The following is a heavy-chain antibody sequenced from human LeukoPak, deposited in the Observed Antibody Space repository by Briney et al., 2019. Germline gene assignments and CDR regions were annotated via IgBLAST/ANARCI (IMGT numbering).Heavy chain of an antibody. J-gene: IGHJ4*02. CDR2: IRSSGSTI. CDR1: RLTLSSYD. CDR3: ARRFDS. Sequence: GESLRLSCTSSRLTLSSYDMNWVRQAPGKGLEWVSRIRSSGSTIDYADSVRGRFTISRDNAKNSLFLQMNSLRVEDTAVYYCARRFDSWGQGTLVTVSS. V-gene: IGHV3-48*03.